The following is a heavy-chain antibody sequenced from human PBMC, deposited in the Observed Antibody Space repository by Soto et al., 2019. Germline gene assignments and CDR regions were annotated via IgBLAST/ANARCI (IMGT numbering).Heavy chain of an antibody. V-gene: IGHV1-18*01. CDR1: GYTFTSYG. J-gene: IGHJ4*02. D-gene: IGHD5-12*01. CDR2: ISAYNGNT. Sequence: QIQLVQSGAEVKKPGASVKVSCKASGYTFTSYGISWVRQAPGQGLEWMGWISAYNGNTNYAQKLQGRVTMTTDTSTSTAYMELRSLRSDDTAVYYCAREGAGAHSGYDSYFDYWGQGTLVTVSS. CDR3: AREGAGAHSGYDSYFDY.